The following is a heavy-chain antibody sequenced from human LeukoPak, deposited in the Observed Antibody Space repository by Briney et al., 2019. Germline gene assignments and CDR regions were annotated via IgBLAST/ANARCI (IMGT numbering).Heavy chain of an antibody. CDR2: IQYDGSNE. D-gene: IGHD2-8*01. J-gene: IGHJ6*03. CDR1: GFTFSSYG. V-gene: IGHV3-30*02. CDR3: AKDRCSNGVGCYYYYMDV. Sequence: QPGGSLRLSCAASGFTFSSYGMHWVRHAPGKGLEWVAYIQYDGSNEQYADSVKGRFSISRDSSKNILYLQMNSLRAEDTAVYYCAKDRCSNGVGCYYYYMDVWGKGTTVTISS.